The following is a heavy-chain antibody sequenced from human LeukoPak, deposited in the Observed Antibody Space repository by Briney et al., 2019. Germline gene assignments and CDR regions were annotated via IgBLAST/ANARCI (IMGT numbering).Heavy chain of an antibody. J-gene: IGHJ4*02. CDR1: GFAFSAYW. CDR3: VRDLVFVWTPGDDFDF. D-gene: IGHD3-16*01. V-gene: IGHV3-74*01. CDR2: INEDATTI. Sequence: GGSLRLSCAASGFAFSAYWMHWVRQAPGEGLEWVSRINEDATTISYADSVKGRFIISRDNSKKSLYLQMNNLRAEDTAVYYCVRDLVFVWTPGDDFDFWGQGTLVTVSS.